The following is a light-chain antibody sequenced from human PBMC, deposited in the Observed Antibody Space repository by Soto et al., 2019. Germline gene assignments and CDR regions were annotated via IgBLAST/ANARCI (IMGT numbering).Light chain of an antibody. CDR1: QSISSW. CDR3: QQYNSYST. Sequence: DIQMTQSPSTLSASVGDRVTITCRASQSISSWLAWYQQKPGKAPKLLIYKASSLDSGVPSRFSGSGSGREFPLTISSLQPDEFATYYCQQYNSYSTVGQGTKVEIK. CDR2: KAS. J-gene: IGKJ1*01. V-gene: IGKV1-5*03.